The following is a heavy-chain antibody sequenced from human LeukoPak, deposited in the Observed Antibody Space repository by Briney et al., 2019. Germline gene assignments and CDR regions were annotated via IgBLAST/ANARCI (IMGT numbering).Heavy chain of an antibody. J-gene: IGHJ6*03. CDR3: ARHGRYCSGGSCYYYYYYYMDV. V-gene: IGHV3-7*01. CDR1: GFTFSSYW. D-gene: IGHD2-15*01. CDR2: IKQDGSEK. Sequence: GGSLRLSCAASGFTFSSYWMSWVRQAPGKGLEWVANIKQDGSEKYYVDSVKGRFTISRDNAKNSLYLQMNSLRAEDTAVYYCARHGRYCSGGSCYYYYYYYMDVWGKGTTVTISS.